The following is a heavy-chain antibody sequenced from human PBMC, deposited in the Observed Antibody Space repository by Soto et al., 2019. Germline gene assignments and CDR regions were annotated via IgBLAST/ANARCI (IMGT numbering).Heavy chain of an antibody. V-gene: IGHV4-59*01. J-gene: IGHJ4*02. CDR2: TYYPGST. CDR1: GGSMSEYF. D-gene: IGHD3-10*01. Sequence: SETLSLTCSVSGGSMSEYFWSWIRQSPGKGLEWIGYTYYPGSTDYNPSLKSRVTISVDTSKRQFSLRLTSVTAADTAVYYCARDGYDGSGSPYPAYWGPGTQVT. CDR3: ARDGYDGSGSPYPAY.